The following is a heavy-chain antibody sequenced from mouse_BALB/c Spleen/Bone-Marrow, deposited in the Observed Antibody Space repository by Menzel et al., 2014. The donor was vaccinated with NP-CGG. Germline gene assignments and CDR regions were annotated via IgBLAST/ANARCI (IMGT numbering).Heavy chain of an antibody. D-gene: IGHD4-1*01. V-gene: IGHV5-6*01. CDR3: TRRGNRDVRRYFDV. CDR2: ISRGGGYT. CDR1: GFTFSTYG. Sequence: VQVVDSGGDLVKPGGSLKLSCSSSGFTFSTYGIPWVRQHPDQMLEGVATISRGGGYTYYPDSVKGRFTISRDNAKNTLYLQMSSLKSEDTAMYYWTRRGNRDVRRYFDVWGAGTTVTVSS. J-gene: IGHJ1*01.